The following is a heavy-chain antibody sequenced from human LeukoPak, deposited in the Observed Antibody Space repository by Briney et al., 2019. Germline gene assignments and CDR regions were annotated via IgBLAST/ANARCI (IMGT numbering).Heavy chain of an antibody. D-gene: IGHD3-22*01. V-gene: IGHV3-30*03. J-gene: IGHJ4*02. CDR1: GLTFSNYG. Sequence: GGSLRLSCAVSGLTFSNYGMHWVRLVPGKGLEWVAAISDDGSDKYYADSVKGRFTISRDNSKNTLYLQMNSLRAEDTAVYYCARDKPSYYDSSGYYYTPTDLDYWGQGTLVTVSS. CDR2: ISDDGSDK. CDR3: ARDKPSYYDSSGYYYTPTDLDY.